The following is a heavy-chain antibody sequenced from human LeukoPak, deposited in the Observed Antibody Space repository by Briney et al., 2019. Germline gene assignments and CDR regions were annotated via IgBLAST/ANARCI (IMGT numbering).Heavy chain of an antibody. CDR1: GGSISSSSSY. CDR2: IYDSAST. V-gene: IGHV4-39*01. D-gene: IGHD6-13*01. J-gene: IGHJ4*02. Sequence: PSETLSLTCTVSGGSISSSSSYWGWVRQPPGKGLEWIGSIYDSASTYYNPSLKSRVTISVDTSKNQFSLKLSSVTAADTAVYYCARVGWAAGTFDYWGQGTLVTVSS. CDR3: ARVGWAAGTFDY.